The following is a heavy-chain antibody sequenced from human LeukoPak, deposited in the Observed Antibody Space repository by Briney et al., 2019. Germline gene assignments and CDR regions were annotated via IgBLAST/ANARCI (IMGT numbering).Heavy chain of an antibody. D-gene: IGHD2-15*01. J-gene: IGHJ4*02. CDR2: INPNSGGT. Sequence: GSVKVSCKASGYTFTGYYMHWVRQAPGQGLEWMGWINPNSGGTNYAQKFQGRVTMTRDMSISTAYMELSRLRSDDTAVYYCARDPVGYCSGGSCYGYYFDYWGQGTLVTVSS. CDR1: GYTFTGYY. CDR3: ARDPVGYCSGGSCYGYYFDY. V-gene: IGHV1-2*02.